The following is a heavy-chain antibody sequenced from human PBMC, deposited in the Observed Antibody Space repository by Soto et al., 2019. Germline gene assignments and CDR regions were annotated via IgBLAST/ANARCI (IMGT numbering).Heavy chain of an antibody. J-gene: IGHJ4*02. D-gene: IGHD3-3*01. CDR3: ERGVFWRGSQISYLDS. CDR1: GGSIINYF. V-gene: IGHV4-59*01. CDR2: IYYTGNT. Sequence: SETLSLTCSVSGGSIINYFWSWIRQPPGKGLEWIGYIYYTGNTNFNPFLKIRFTMSVDTAKNQCSLRLSSVTAADKAVYHRERGVFWRGSQISYLDSWGQGSLVTVSS.